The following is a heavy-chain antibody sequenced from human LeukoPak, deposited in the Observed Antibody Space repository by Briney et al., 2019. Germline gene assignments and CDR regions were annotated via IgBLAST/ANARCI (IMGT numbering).Heavy chain of an antibody. CDR1: GFTFSAYN. V-gene: IGHV3-21*01. CDR3: ARDPYSGGYGAYYYYDMDV. J-gene: IGHJ6*03. CDR2: ITTSSSYM. D-gene: IGHD6-19*01. Sequence: PGGSLRLSCAASGFTFSAYNMDWVRRTPGKGLEWVSSITTSSSYMFYADSVRGRFTISRDNAENSLYLQMNSLRDEDTAVYYCARDPYSGGYGAYYYYDMDVWGKGTTVTVSS.